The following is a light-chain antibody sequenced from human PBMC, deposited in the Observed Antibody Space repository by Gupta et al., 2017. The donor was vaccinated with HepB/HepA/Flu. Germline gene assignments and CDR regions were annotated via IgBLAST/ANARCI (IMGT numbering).Light chain of an antibody. Sequence: QSALTPHVSVFGSTGQPMTITCPGTSSDVGGYNYVSWYQQNPGKAPKLMIYDVSNRPSGISNRFSGSKSGNTATLTISGLQAEDEADYYCSAYASSSTLVFGGGTKLTVL. V-gene: IGLV2-14*01. CDR2: DVS. CDR3: SAYASSSTLV. J-gene: IGLJ2*01. CDR1: SSDVGGYNY.